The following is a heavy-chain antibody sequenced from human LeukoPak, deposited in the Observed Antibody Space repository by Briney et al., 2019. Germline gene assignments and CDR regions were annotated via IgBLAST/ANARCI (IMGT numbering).Heavy chain of an antibody. D-gene: IGHD3-22*01. CDR3: AKTMSPYYYDSSGF. CDR2: IRYDGSNK. CDR1: GFTFSSYG. J-gene: IGHJ4*02. V-gene: IGHV3-30*02. Sequence: AGGSLRLSCAASGFTFSSYGMRWVRQAPGKGLEWVAFIRYDGSNKYYADSVKGRFTNSRDNSKNTLYLQMNSLRTEDTAVYYCAKTMSPYYYDSSGFWGQGNLVSVS.